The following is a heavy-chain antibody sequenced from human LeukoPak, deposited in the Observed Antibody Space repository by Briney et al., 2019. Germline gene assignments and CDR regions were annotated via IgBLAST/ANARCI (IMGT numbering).Heavy chain of an antibody. CDR3: ARDRVGSGSYYDASNPPFQH. V-gene: IGHV3-7*01. Sequence: GGSLRLSCAASGFTLSNHWMSWVRQAPGKGLEWVANIKQDGSEKYYVDSVKGRFTISRDNAKNSLYLQMNSLRAEDTAVYYFARDRVGSGSYYDASNPPFQHWGQGTLVTVSS. CDR2: IKQDGSEK. D-gene: IGHD3-10*01. J-gene: IGHJ1*01. CDR1: GFTLSNHW.